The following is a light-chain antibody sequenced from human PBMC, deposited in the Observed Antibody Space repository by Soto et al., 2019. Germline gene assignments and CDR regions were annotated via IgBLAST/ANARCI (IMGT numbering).Light chain of an antibody. CDR1: QSLVYNDGNTY. CDR3: QGTHWLGT. J-gene: IGKJ1*01. CDR2: EVS. Sequence: DDVMTQSPLSLPVTLGQPASISCRSSQSLVYNDGNTYLDWFQQRPGQSPRRLIYEVSNWDSGVSERLCGGVSRAVFTLKISGGGTLGVLGFFTVQGTHWLGTFGQGTKVEIK. V-gene: IGKV2D-30*01.